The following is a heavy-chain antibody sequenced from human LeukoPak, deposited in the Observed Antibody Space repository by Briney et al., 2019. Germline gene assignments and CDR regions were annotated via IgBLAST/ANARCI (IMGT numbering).Heavy chain of an antibody. CDR2: ISSSSSYI. J-gene: IGHJ4*02. D-gene: IGHD4-17*01. Sequence: PGGSLRLSCAASGFTFSSYSMNWVRQAPGKGLEWVSSISSSSSYIYYADSVKGRFTISRDSAKNSLYLQMNSLRAEDTAVYYCARDFYGDYACDYWGQGTLVTVSS. CDR1: GFTFSSYS. V-gene: IGHV3-21*01. CDR3: ARDFYGDYACDY.